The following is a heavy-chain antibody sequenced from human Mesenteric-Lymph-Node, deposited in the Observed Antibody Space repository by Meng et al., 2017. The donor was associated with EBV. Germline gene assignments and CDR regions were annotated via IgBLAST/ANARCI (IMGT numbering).Heavy chain of an antibody. V-gene: IGHV4-34*01. D-gene: IGHD3-10*01. CDR2: INHSGST. CDR1: GASSSGYY. CDR3: ARGAAFLVQ. J-gene: IGHJ4*02. Sequence: LERGGGLLKPSAPLSLTCVVYGASSSGYYWTWIRQPPGKGLEWIGEINHSGSTNYSPSLKSRVTISGDTSKKEFSLKLTSVTAADTAVYYCARGAAFLVQWGQGTLVTVSS.